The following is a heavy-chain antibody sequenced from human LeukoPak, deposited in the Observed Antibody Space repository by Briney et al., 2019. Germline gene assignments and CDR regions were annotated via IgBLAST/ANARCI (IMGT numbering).Heavy chain of an antibody. CDR1: GFNFDHYA. CDR2: MSWNSVSI. J-gene: IGHJ3*02. V-gene: IGHV3-9*03. D-gene: IGHD3-3*01. Sequence: GGSLRLSCAGSGFNFDHYAMHWVRQGPGKGLEWVAGMSWNSVSIGYADSVKGRFTISRDNAKKSLYLQMNSLTTEDMAFYYCAKTQVRFGVVKIGAFDIWGQGTTVTVSS. CDR3: AKTQVRFGVVKIGAFDI.